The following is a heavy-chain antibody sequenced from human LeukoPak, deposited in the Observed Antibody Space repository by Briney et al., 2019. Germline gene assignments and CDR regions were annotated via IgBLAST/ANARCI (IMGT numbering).Heavy chain of an antibody. J-gene: IGHJ4*02. D-gene: IGHD6-13*01. CDR1: GGSISSSRYF. V-gene: IGHV4-39*01. CDR2: IYYSGST. CDR3: ASTLSIAAAGTPY. Sequence: PSETLSLTCTVSGGSISSSRYFWGWIRQPPGKGLEWIGSIYYSGSTYYNPSLKSRVTISVDTSKNQFSLKLSSVTAADTAVYYCASTLSIAAAGTPYWGQGTLVTVSS.